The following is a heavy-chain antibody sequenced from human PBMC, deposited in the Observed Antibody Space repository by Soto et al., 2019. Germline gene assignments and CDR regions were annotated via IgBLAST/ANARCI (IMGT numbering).Heavy chain of an antibody. J-gene: IGHJ3*01. CDR2: IYHGGST. V-gene: IGHV4-4*02. Sequence: QVQLQESGPGLVKPSGTLSLTCTVTNGSMSSDNWWSWVRQPPGRGLEWIGEIYHGGSTKYNPSLMNRLSISVDRSRKQFYLRLSSVTAADTAVYYCARERDSIFDVWGQGTLVTVSS. D-gene: IGHD2-21*01. CDR3: ARERDSIFDV. CDR1: NGSMSSDNW.